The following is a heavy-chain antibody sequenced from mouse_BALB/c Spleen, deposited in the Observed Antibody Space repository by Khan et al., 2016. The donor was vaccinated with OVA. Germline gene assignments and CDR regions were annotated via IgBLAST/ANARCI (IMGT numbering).Heavy chain of an antibody. Sequence: VQLKESGAEFVKPGASVKLSCTASGFNIKDTYMHWINQRPQQGLVWIGRIDPAHGNVKYDPKFQDKATIAADASSNTAYLHLSSLTSEATAVYYCTRGAYNGLLADWGQGTLVTVSA. CDR2: IDPAHGNV. V-gene: IGHV14-3*02. CDR1: GFNIKDTY. CDR3: TRGAYNGLLAD. J-gene: IGHJ3*01. D-gene: IGHD2-10*01.